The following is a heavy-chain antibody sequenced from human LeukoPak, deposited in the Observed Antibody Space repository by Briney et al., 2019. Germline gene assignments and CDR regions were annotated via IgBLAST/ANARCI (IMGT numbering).Heavy chain of an antibody. CDR3: AARPTSGAVAPSDY. CDR1: GLTPSSCA. D-gene: IGHD6-19*01. Sequence: QSGGSLRLSCVASGLTPSSCAMTWVRQAPGKGLEWVSGISGSGGSTFYADSVKGRFTISRDNSKNMLYLQMHSLRVEDTATYYCAARPTSGAVAPSDYWGQGTLVIVSS. J-gene: IGHJ4*02. CDR2: ISGSGGST. V-gene: IGHV3-23*01.